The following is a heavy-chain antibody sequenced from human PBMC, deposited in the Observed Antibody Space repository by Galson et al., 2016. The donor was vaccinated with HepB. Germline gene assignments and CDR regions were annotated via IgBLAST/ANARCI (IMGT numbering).Heavy chain of an antibody. V-gene: IGHV4-39*01. CDR1: GASITNTNYY. Sequence: SETLSLTCSVSGASITNTNYYWGWIRQPPGKGLEWIGSIYYRGSTYYTPSLKSRVTKSVDTSKNQFSLKLSSVTAADTAVDYCVAGYSSSWTGVDYWGQGTLVTVSS. CDR2: IYYRGST. D-gene: IGHD6-13*01. J-gene: IGHJ4*02. CDR3: VAGYSSSWTGVDY.